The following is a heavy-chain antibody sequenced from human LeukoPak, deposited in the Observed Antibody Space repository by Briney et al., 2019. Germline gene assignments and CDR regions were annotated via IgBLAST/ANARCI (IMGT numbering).Heavy chain of an antibody. J-gene: IGHJ4*02. Sequence: SETLSLTCAVYGGSFSGYYWSWIRQPPGKGLEWIGEINHSGSTNYNPSLKSRVTISVDTSKNQFSLKLSSVTAADTAVYYCARGIAARGGYWGQGTLVTVSS. CDR1: GGSFSGYY. CDR3: ARGIAARGGY. D-gene: IGHD6-6*01. V-gene: IGHV4-34*01. CDR2: INHSGST.